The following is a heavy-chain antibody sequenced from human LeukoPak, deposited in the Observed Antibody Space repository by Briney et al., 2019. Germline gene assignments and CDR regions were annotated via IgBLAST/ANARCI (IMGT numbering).Heavy chain of an antibody. V-gene: IGHV4-34*01. CDR1: SGSFSNYF. CDR3: ARFSRITPGDWGDAFDI. J-gene: IGHJ3*02. Sequence: SETLSLTYSVYSGSFSNYFWSWIRQPPGKGLEWIGEIDDGGNTNYNPSLMSRVIVSMEKSKKQFSLVMRSVTAADTAVYYCARFSRITPGDWGDAFDISRQGTTVIVSS. D-gene: IGHD2-21*02. CDR2: IDDGGNT.